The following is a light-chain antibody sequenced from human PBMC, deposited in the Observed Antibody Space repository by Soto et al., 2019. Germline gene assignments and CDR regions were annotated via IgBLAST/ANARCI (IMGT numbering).Light chain of an antibody. CDR2: GAS. J-gene: IGKJ4*01. V-gene: IGKV3-15*01. Sequence: EIVMTQSPASLSASPGERATISCRASQSVSGNLAWYQQKPGQAPRLLIYGASTRASGIPSRFSGSGSGTEFTLTISSLQSEDVAVYYCQHYNGLPPVTFGGGTKVEIK. CDR3: QHYNGLPPVT. CDR1: QSVSGN.